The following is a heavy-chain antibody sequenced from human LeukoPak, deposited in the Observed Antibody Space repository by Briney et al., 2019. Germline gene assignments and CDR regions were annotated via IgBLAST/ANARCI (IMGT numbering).Heavy chain of an antibody. V-gene: IGHV3-53*01. D-gene: IGHD3-9*01. J-gene: IGHJ3*02. CDR3: ARGPYFPPGAFDI. Sequence: PGGSLRLSCAASGFTVSSNYMSWVRQAPGKGLEWVSVMYSGGSTHYADSVRGRFTISRDSSKNTLYLQMNSLRAEDTAVYYCARGPYFPPGAFDIWGQGTMVTVSS. CDR2: MYSGGST. CDR1: GFTVSSNY.